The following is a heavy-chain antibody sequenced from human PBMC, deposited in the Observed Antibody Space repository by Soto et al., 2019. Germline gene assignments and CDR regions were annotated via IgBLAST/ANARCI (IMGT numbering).Heavy chain of an antibody. CDR2: ISSSSSYI. CDR1: GFTFSRYS. Sequence: GSLRISCAASGFTFSRYSMNSVRQAPGKGLEWVSSISSSSSYIYYADSVKGRFTISRDNAKNSLYLQMNSLRAEDTAVYYCAGSSWYGNWFDPWGQGTLVTVTS. J-gene: IGHJ5*02. D-gene: IGHD6-13*01. V-gene: IGHV3-21*01. CDR3: AGSSWYGNWFDP.